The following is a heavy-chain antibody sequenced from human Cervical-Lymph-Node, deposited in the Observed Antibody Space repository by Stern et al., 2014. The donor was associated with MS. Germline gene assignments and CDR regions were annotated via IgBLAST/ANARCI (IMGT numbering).Heavy chain of an antibody. J-gene: IGHJ6*02. CDR2: IDWDGEK. Sequence: QVTLKESGPALVKPTQTLTLTCTFSGFSLNSPGMCVSWIRQPPGKALEGLARIDWDGEKYYSTSLKTRLAVSKDTSKNQVVLRMTNMDPADTATYYCARLEVPTSPGFHYYYYAMDVWGQGTTVTVSS. CDR1: GFSLNSPGMC. CDR3: ARLEVPTSPGFHYYYYAMDV. V-gene: IGHV2-70*15. D-gene: IGHD2-2*01.